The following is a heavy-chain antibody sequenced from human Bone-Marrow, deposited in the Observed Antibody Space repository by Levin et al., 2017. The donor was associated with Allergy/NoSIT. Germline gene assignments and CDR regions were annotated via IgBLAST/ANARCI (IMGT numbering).Heavy chain of an antibody. V-gene: IGHV3-21*01. D-gene: IGHD2-2*01. CDR1: GFTFSRYN. Sequence: PGGSLRLSCAASGFTFSRYNMNWVRQAPGKGLEWVSSISSSGTYIYYADSLKGRFTISRDNAKNSLFLQMNSLRAEDTAVYYCARAHCSSTSCYLFDAFDIWGQGTMVTVSS. J-gene: IGHJ3*02. CDR3: ARAHCSSTSCYLFDAFDI. CDR2: ISSSGTYI.